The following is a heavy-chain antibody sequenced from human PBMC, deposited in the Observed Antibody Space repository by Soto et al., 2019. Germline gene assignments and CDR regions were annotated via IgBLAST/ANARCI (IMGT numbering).Heavy chain of an antibody. CDR3: ARDIKMVRGVSDY. Sequence: ASVKVSCKASGYTFTGYYMHWVRQAPGQGLEWVGWINPNSGGTNYAQKFQGRVTMTRDTSISTAYMELSRLRSDDTAVYYCARDIKMVRGVSDYWGQGTLVTVSS. D-gene: IGHD3-10*01. CDR1: GYTFTGYY. V-gene: IGHV1-2*02. J-gene: IGHJ4*02. CDR2: INPNSGGT.